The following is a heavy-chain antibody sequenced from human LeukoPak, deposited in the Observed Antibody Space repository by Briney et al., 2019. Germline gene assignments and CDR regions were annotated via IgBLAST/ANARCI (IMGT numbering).Heavy chain of an antibody. CDR1: GFTVSSNY. D-gene: IGHD6-13*01. J-gene: IGHJ4*02. CDR2: IYSGGST. V-gene: IGHV3-53*01. Sequence: GGSLRLSCAASGFTVSSNYMSWVRQAPGKGLEWVSVIYSGGSTYYADSVKGRFTISRDNSKNTLYLQMNSLRAEDTAVYYCASSSWYSGDDYWGQGTLVTVSS. CDR3: ASSSWYSGDDY.